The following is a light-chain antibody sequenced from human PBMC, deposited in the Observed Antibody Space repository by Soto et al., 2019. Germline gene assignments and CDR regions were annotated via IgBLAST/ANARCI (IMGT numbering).Light chain of an antibody. V-gene: IGKV3-11*01. Sequence: EVLFTQSPATLSLSPREKATLSCRASQSVRTYLAWYQQKPGQVPRLLIHDASSRATGIPARFSGSGSGTDFTLTISSLEPEDFAVYYCQQRTNWPSSTFGQGTRLEIK. CDR2: DAS. CDR3: QQRTNWPSST. J-gene: IGKJ5*01. CDR1: QSVRTY.